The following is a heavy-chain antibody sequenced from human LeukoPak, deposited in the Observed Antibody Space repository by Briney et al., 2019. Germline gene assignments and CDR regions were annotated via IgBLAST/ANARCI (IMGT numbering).Heavy chain of an antibody. Sequence: SGGSLRLSCAASGFIVSGDFMSWVRQAPGKGLEWVSVIYSDGSTYYADSVKGRFTISRDNSKNTLYLQMNSLRAEDTAVYYCARESRHGNYGDYGDAFDIWGQGTMVTVSS. D-gene: IGHD4-17*01. CDR2: IYSDGST. V-gene: IGHV3-66*02. CDR1: GFIVSGDF. J-gene: IGHJ3*02. CDR3: ARESRHGNYGDYGDAFDI.